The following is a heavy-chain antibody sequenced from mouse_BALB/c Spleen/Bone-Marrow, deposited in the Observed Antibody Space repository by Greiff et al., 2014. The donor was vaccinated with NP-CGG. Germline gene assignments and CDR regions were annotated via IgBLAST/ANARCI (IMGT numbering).Heavy chain of an antibody. J-gene: IGHJ4*01. CDR3: TRYYYGRYYAMDY. D-gene: IGHD1-1*01. CDR1: GYSFTSYW. V-gene: IGHV1-5*01. CDR2: IYPGSSDT. Sequence: DVKLQESGTVLARPGASVKMSCKASGYSFTSYWMHWVKQRPGQGLEWIGAIYPGSSDTSYNQKFKGKAKLTAVTSASTAYMELSSLTDEDSAVYYCTRYYYGRYYAMDYWGQGTSVTVSS.